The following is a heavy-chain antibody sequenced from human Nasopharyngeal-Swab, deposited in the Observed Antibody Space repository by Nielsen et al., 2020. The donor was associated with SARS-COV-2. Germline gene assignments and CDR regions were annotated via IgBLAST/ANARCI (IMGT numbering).Heavy chain of an antibody. V-gene: IGHV4-30-2*01. D-gene: IGHD1-26*01. J-gene: IGHJ4*02. Sequence: SETLSLTCAVSGGSISSGGYSWSWIRQPPGKGLEWIRYIYHSGSTYYNPSLKSRVTISVDRSKNQFSLKLSSVTAADTAVYYCAREGNSGFDYWGQGTLVTVSS. CDR2: IYHSGST. CDR3: AREGNSGFDY. CDR1: GGSISSGGYS.